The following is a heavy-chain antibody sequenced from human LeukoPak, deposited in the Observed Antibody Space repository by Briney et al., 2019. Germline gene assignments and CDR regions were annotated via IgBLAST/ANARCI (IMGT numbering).Heavy chain of an antibody. V-gene: IGHV4-34*01. CDR3: ARGSITIFGVVISAGWFDL. D-gene: IGHD3-3*01. CDR1: GGSFSGYY. CDR2: INHSGST. J-gene: IGHJ5*02. Sequence: PSETLSLTCAVYGGSFSGYYWSWIRQPPGKGLEWIGEINHSGSTNYNPSLKSRVTISVDTSKNQFSLKLSSVTAADTAVYYCARGSITIFGVVISAGWFDLWGQGTLVTVSS.